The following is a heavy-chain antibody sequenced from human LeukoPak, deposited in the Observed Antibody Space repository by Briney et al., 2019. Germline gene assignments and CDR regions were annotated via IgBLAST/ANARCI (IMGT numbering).Heavy chain of an antibody. CDR1: GFTFSSYA. V-gene: IGHV3-23*01. D-gene: IGHD2-21*02. J-gene: IGHJ6*02. Sequence: GGSLRLSCAASGFTFSSYAMSWVRQAPGKGLEWVSAISGSGGSTYYADSVKGRFTISRDNSKNTLYLQMNSLRADDTAVYYCAKDRPIVVVTAILDYGMDVWGQGTTVTVSS. CDR2: ISGSGGST. CDR3: AKDRPIVVVTAILDYGMDV.